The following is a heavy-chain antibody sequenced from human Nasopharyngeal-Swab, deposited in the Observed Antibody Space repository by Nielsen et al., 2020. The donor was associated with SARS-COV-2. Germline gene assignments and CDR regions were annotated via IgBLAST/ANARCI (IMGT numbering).Heavy chain of an antibody. CDR3: ARDPSGWGAYSDY. CDR2: NGPYNGNT. D-gene: IGHD6-19*01. V-gene: IGHV1-18*01. Sequence: ASVKVSCKASGYTFPNYGIFWVRQAPGQGLECMGWNGPYNGNTNYAQTVQGRVTMTTDTSTTTAYMELRSLRSDDTAVYYCARDPSGWGAYSDYWGQGTLVTVSS. J-gene: IGHJ4*02. CDR1: GYTFPNYG.